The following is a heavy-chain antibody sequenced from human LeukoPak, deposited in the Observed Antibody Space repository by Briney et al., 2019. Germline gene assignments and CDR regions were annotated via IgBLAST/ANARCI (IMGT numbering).Heavy chain of an antibody. CDR3: ARGTGTKMVYGA. J-gene: IGHJ3*01. CDR2: MNPNSGNT. Sequence: ASVKVSCKASGYTFTGYYMHWVRQATGQGLEWMGWMNPNSGNTGYAQKFQGRVTITRNTSISTAYMELSSLRSEDTAVYYCARGTGTKMVYGAWGQGTMVTVSS. CDR1: GYTFTGYY. V-gene: IGHV1-8*03. D-gene: IGHD2-8*01.